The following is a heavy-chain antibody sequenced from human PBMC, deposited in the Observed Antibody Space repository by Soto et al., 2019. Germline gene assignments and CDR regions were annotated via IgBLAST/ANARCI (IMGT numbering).Heavy chain of an antibody. CDR2: ISYDGSNK. CDR1: GFTFSSYA. Sequence: GGSLRLSCAASGFTFSSYAMHWVRQAPGKGLEWVAVISYDGSNKYYADSVKGRFTISRDNSKNTLYLQMNSLRAEDTAVYYCARDPGYYYDSSGYYYYYGMDVWGQGTTVTVSS. D-gene: IGHD3-22*01. J-gene: IGHJ6*02. V-gene: IGHV3-30*04. CDR3: ARDPGYYYDSSGYYYYYGMDV.